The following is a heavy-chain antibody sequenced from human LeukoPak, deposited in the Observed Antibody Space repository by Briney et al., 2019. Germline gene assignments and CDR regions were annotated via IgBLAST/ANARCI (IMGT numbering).Heavy chain of an antibody. CDR1: GFTFSGYS. J-gene: IGHJ4*02. CDR2: FGTRSTSI. D-gene: IGHD3-22*01. CDR3: AREVSEGFDF. V-gene: IGHV3-21*01. Sequence: GGSLRLSCTASGFTFSGYSMNWIRQAPGKGLEWVSSFGTRSTSIYHAGSVKGRFAISRGNAKNSLYLQMNSLRAEDTALYYCAREVSEGFDFWGQGTLVTVSS.